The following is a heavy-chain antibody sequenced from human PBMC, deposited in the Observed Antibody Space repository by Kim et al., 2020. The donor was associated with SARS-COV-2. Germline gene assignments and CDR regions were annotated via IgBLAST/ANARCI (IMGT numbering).Heavy chain of an antibody. Sequence: VKGRFTISRDNSKNTLYLQMNSLRAEDTAVYYCAKGGGVVVVAATGPFDYWGQGTLVTVSS. D-gene: IGHD2-15*01. CDR3: AKGGGVVVVAATGPFDY. J-gene: IGHJ4*02. V-gene: IGHV3-30*02.